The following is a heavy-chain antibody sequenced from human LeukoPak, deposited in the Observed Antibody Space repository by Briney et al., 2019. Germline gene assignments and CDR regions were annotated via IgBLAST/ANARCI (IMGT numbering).Heavy chain of an antibody. Sequence: GESLKISCKGSGYDFTTYWIGWVRQMPGKGLEWMGIIYPGDSDTRYSPSFQGQVTISADKSISTAYLQWSSLKASGTAMYYCASGYCSSTSCYYDAFDIWGQGTMVTVSS. D-gene: IGHD2-2*03. CDR2: IYPGDSDT. J-gene: IGHJ3*02. CDR1: GYDFTTYW. CDR3: ASGYCSSTSCYYDAFDI. V-gene: IGHV5-51*01.